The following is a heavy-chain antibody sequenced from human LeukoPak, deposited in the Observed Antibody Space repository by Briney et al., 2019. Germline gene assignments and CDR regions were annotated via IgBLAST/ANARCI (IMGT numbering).Heavy chain of an antibody. CDR1: GGSISSGSYY. CDR2: IYHSGST. V-gene: IGHV4-39*07. D-gene: IGHD6-13*01. Sequence: SETLSLTCTVSGGSISSGSYYWSWIRQPPGKGLEWIGEIYHSGSTNYNPSLKSRVTISVDKTKNQFSLKLSSVTAADTAVYYCAGTGIAAAGTVDYWGQGTLVTVSS. CDR3: AGTGIAAAGTVDY. J-gene: IGHJ4*02.